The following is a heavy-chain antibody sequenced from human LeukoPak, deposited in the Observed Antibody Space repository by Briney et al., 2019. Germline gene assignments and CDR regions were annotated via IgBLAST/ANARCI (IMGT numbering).Heavy chain of an antibody. CDR1: GFPFSSCT. CDR2: ISNNGGRT. Sequence: GGSLRLSCSACGFPFSSCTMHWVRQAPGEGLEYVSAISNNGGRTYFADSVKGRFTISRDNSKNTLYLQMSSLRAEDTAIYYCVNVDTGMVSYYGMDVWGQGTTVTVSS. D-gene: IGHD5-18*01. CDR3: VNVDTGMVSYYGMDV. V-gene: IGHV3-64D*09. J-gene: IGHJ6*02.